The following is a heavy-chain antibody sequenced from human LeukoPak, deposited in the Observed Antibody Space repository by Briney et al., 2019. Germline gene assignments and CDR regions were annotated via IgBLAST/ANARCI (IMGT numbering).Heavy chain of an antibody. CDR3: ASRAAAGTDY. CDR2: ISYDGGNK. J-gene: IGHJ4*02. D-gene: IGHD6-13*01. Sequence: SGGSLRLSCAASGFTFSSYAMHWVRQAPGKGLEWVAVISYDGGNKYYADSVKGRFTISRDNSKNTLYLQMNSLRAEDTAVYYCASRAAAGTDYWGQGTLVAVSS. CDR1: GFTFSSYA. V-gene: IGHV3-30*04.